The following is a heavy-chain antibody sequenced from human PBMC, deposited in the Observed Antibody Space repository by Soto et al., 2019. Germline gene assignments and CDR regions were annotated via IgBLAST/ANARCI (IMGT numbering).Heavy chain of an antibody. Sequence: GGSLRLSCAASGFTFSSYEMNWVRQAPGKGLEWVSYISSSGSTRYYADSVKGRFTISRDNAKNSLYLQMNSLRAEDTAVYYCARDPRFMITFGGVIAELPNRRDVWGQGTTVTVSS. D-gene: IGHD3-16*02. J-gene: IGHJ6*02. CDR2: ISSSGSTR. CDR1: GFTFSSYE. V-gene: IGHV3-48*03. CDR3: ARDPRFMITFGGVIAELPNRRDV.